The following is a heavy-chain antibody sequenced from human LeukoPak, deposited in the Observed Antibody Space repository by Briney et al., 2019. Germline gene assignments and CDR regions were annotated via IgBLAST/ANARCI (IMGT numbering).Heavy chain of an antibody. CDR3: ERDSFAD. J-gene: IGHJ4*02. CDR2: INSGGTII. CDR1: GFTFSSYA. V-gene: IGHV3-48*03. Sequence: GGSLRLSSAASGFTFSSYAMSWVRQAPGKGLEWVSYINSGGTIIYYADSVKGRFTISRDNAKNSLYLQMNSLRAEDTAIYYCERDSFADWRQGTLVIVSS.